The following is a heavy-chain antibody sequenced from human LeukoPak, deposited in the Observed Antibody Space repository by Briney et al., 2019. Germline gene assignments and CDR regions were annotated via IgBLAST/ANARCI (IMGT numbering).Heavy chain of an antibody. CDR1: GFTFSSYA. Sequence: PGGSLRLSCAASGFTFSSYAMSWVRQAPGKGLEWVSAISGSGGSTYYADSVKGRFTISRDNSKNTLYLQMNSLRAEDTAVYYCAKDGLNYYDTSGYPNWFDPWGQGTLVTVSS. CDR2: ISGSGGST. J-gene: IGHJ5*02. V-gene: IGHV3-23*01. CDR3: AKDGLNYYDTSGYPNWFDP. D-gene: IGHD3-22*01.